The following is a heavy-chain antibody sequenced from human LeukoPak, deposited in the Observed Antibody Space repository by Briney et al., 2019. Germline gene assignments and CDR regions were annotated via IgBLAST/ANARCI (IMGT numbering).Heavy chain of an antibody. V-gene: IGHV4-59*01. Sequence: SETLSLTCTVSGGSISGYYWSWIRQPPGKGLEWIGYIYDSGSTNYNPSFKSRVTISVDTSKNQFSLKLSSVTAADMAVYYCARVGGTNYYYYGMDVWGQGTTVTVSS. CDR3: ARVGGTNYYYYGMDV. J-gene: IGHJ6*02. D-gene: IGHD3-10*01. CDR2: IYDSGST. CDR1: GGSISGYY.